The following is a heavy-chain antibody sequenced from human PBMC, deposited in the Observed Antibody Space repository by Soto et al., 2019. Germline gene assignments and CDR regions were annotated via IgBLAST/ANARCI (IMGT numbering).Heavy chain of an antibody. CDR3: AKDTGADY. D-gene: IGHD3-10*01. V-gene: IGHV3-30*18. J-gene: IGHJ4*02. CDR2: ISYDGSDQ. CDR1: GFTFSSYG. Sequence: QVQLVESGGGVVQPGRSLRLSCAASGFTFSSYGMYWVRQAPGKGLEWVARISYDGSDQFYGDSVKGRFTISRDNSKNILYVQMNSLRSEDTAVYNCAKDTGADYWGQGTVVTVTA.